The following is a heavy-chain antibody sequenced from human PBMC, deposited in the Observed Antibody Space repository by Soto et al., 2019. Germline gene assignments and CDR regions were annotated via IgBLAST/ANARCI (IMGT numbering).Heavy chain of an antibody. V-gene: IGHV3-7*01. CDR2: INQDGSEK. Sequence: GGSLRLSCAASGFTFSSYWMDWVRQAPGKGLEWVANINQDGSEKHYVDSVKGRFTISRDNAKNSLYLQMSSLTAEDSALYYCSTCLDYWGQGALVTVSS. CDR3: STCLDY. J-gene: IGHJ4*02. CDR1: GFTFSSYW.